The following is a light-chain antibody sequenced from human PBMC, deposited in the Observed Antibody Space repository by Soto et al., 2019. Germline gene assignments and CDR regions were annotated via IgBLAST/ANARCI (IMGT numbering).Light chain of an antibody. Sequence: QSALTQPPSASGSPGQSVTISCTGTSSDVDAHNYVSWYQQHPGKAPKLMIYEVNKRPSGVPDRFSGSKSGNTASLTVSGLHADDEADYYCISYAGTAYVAIGGGTQLTVL. CDR2: EVN. CDR1: SSDVDAHNY. J-gene: IGLJ7*01. CDR3: ISYAGTAYVA. V-gene: IGLV2-8*01.